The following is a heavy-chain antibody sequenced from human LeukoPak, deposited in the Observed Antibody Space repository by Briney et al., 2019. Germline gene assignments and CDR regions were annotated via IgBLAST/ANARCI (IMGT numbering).Heavy chain of an antibody. J-gene: IGHJ4*02. Sequence: ASETLSLTCSVSGGSITKNGYYWGWIRQSPETGLEWIGSMHYSGSTYYNPSLNSRVTISVDTSKNQFSLKLTSVTAADTAVYYCCGSGWFAGPFGYWGQGALVTVSS. D-gene: IGHD6-19*01. V-gene: IGHV4-39*07. CDR3: CGSGWFAGPFGY. CDR1: GGSITKNGYY. CDR2: MHYSGST.